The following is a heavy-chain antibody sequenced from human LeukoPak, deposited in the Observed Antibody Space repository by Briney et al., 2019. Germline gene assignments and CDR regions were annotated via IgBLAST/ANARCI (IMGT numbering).Heavy chain of an antibody. D-gene: IGHD4-17*01. Sequence: PGGSLRLSCAASGFTFSSYSMNWVRQAPGKGLEWVSSISSSSSYMYYADSVKGRFTISRDNAKNSLYLQMNSLRAEDTAVYYCASSHDYGDSGPFDYWGQGTLLTVSS. CDR3: ASSHDYGDSGPFDY. J-gene: IGHJ4*02. V-gene: IGHV3-21*01. CDR1: GFTFSSYS. CDR2: ISSSSSYM.